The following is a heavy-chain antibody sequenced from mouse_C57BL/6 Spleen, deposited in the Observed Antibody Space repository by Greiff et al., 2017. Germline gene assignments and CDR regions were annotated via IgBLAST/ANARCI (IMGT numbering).Heavy chain of an antibody. CDR2: IDPSDSYT. CDR1: GYTFTSYW. V-gene: IGHV1-69*01. D-gene: IGHD1-1*01. J-gene: IGHJ4*01. Sequence: QVQLQQPGAELVMPGASVKLSCKASGYTFTSYWMHWVKQRPGQGLEWIGEIDPSDSYTNYNQKFKGKSTLTVDKSSSTAYMQLSSLTSEDSAVYYCARVRYYGSGDYAMDYWGQGTSVTVSS. CDR3: ARVRYYGSGDYAMDY.